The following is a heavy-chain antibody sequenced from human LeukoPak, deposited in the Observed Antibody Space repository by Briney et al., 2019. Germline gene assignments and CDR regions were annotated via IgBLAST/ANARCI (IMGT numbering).Heavy chain of an antibody. CDR2: ISSSGSTI. CDR1: GFTFRDYY. V-gene: IGHV3-11*04. Sequence: GGSLRLSCAASGFTFRDYYMSWIRQAPGKGLEWVSYISSSGSTIYYADSVKGRFTISRDNAKNSLYLQMNSLIAEDTAVYYCARGWFGELSTRNRNWFAPWGQGTLVTVSS. J-gene: IGHJ5*02. D-gene: IGHD3-10*01. CDR3: ARGWFGELSTRNRNWFAP.